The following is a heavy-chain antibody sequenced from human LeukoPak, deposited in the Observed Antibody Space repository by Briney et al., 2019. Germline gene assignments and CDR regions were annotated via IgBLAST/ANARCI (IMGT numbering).Heavy chain of an antibody. Sequence: GGSLRLSCAASGFTFSSYGMHWVRQAPGKGLEWVAFIRYDGSNKYYADSVKGRFTISRDNSKNTLYLQMNSLRAEDTAVYYCAKGVYYCSSSTCPHYYYYMDVWGKGTTVTVSS. CDR2: IRYDGSNK. J-gene: IGHJ6*03. CDR1: GFTFSSYG. D-gene: IGHD2-2*01. V-gene: IGHV3-30*02. CDR3: AKGVYYCSSSTCPHYYYYMDV.